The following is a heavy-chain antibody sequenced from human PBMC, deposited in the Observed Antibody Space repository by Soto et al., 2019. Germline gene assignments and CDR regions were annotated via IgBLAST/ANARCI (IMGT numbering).Heavy chain of an antibody. Sequence: QVQLQESGPGLVKPSETLSLTCVVSGGSLSSYYWSWIRQPPGKGLEWIGYIYYSGSTNYNPSLKSRVTTSVYTSKNQFSRILSSVTAAATAVCYCARTLGSTNDYWGRGTLVTVSS. CDR2: IYYSGST. CDR1: GGSLSSYY. CDR3: ARTLGSTNDY. V-gene: IGHV4-59*01. J-gene: IGHJ4*01. D-gene: IGHD3-16*01.